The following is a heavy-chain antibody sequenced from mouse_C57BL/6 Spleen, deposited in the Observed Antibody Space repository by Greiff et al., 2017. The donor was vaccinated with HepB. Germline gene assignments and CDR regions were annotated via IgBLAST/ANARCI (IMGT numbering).Heavy chain of an antibody. D-gene: IGHD2-1*01. CDR3: ARWGGNLYYAMDY. J-gene: IGHJ4*01. Sequence: VHVKQSGPELVKPGDSVKISCKASGYSFTGYFMNWVMQSHGKSLEWIGRINPYNGDTFYNQKFKGKATLTVDKSSSTAHMELRSLTSEDSAVYYCARWGGNLYYAMDYWGQGTSVTVSS. CDR1: GYSFTGYF. V-gene: IGHV1-20*01. CDR2: INPYNGDT.